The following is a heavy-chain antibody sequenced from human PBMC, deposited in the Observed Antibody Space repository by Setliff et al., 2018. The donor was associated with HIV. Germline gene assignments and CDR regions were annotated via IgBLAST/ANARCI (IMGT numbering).Heavy chain of an antibody. Sequence: SETLSLTCSVSGGSINNDIYFWTWIRQHPGKGLEWIGYIYYSGNTYYHPSLKSRFTISVDTSKNQFSLRSEDTAVYYCATPLDATMGRDYWGQGTLVTVSS. CDR2: IYYSGNT. CDR1: GGSINNDIYF. CDR3: ATPLDATMGRDY. D-gene: IGHD5-18*01. J-gene: IGHJ4*02. V-gene: IGHV4-31*03.